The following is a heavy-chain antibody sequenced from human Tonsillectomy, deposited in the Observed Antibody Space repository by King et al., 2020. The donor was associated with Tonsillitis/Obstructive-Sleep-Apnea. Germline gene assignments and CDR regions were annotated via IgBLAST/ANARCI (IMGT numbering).Heavy chain of an antibody. CDR2: IWYDGSNK. V-gene: IGHV3-33*01. Sequence: QLVQSGGGVVQPGRSLRLSCAASGFTFSSYGMHWVRQAPGKGLEGVAVIWYDGSNKYYADSVKGRFTISRDNSKNTLFLQMNSLRAEDTAVYYCARGGSHYDYGDYHAFDIWGQGTMVTVSS. J-gene: IGHJ3*02. CDR3: ARGGSHYDYGDYHAFDI. CDR1: GFTFSSYG. D-gene: IGHD4-17*01.